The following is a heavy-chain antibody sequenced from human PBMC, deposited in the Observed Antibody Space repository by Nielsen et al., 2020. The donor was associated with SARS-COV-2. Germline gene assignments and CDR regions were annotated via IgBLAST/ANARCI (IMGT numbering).Heavy chain of an antibody. CDR2: IRSKAYGGTT. Sequence: GGSLRLSCTASGFTFGDYAMSWFRQAPGKGLEWVGFIRSKAYGGTTEYAASVKGRFTISRDDSKSIAYLQMNSLKTEDTAVYYCTVRSLGYCTNGVCYPFGYWGQGTLVTVSS. CDR3: TVRSLGYCTNGVCYPFGY. J-gene: IGHJ4*02. D-gene: IGHD2-8*01. CDR1: GFTFGDYA. V-gene: IGHV3-49*03.